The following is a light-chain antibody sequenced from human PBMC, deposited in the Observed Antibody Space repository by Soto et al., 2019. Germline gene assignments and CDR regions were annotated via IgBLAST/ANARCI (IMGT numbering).Light chain of an antibody. CDR1: QAISNY. CDR2: GAK. CDR3: LREYNYPRT. V-gene: IGKV1-6*01. Sequence: IQMTPSPSFLSASVVDRANITCRASQAISNYLNWYQQKPGKAPNLLIFGAKTLQSGVPSRFSGSGSGTDFTLTISSLQPEDWATYYGLREYNYPRTFGQGTKVDIK. J-gene: IGKJ1*01.